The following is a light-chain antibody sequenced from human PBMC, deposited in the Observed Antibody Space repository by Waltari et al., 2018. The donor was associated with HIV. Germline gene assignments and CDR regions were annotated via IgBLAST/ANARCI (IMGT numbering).Light chain of an antibody. Sequence: DIQMTQSPSSLSAYVGDRVTITCRASQGISNSLAWYQQKPGKAPKLLFYAASRLESGVPSRFSGSGSGTDYTLTISSLQPEDFATYYCQQYYSTPPLTFGGGTKVEIK. CDR1: QGISNS. CDR2: AAS. V-gene: IGKV1-NL1*01. CDR3: QQYYSTPPLT. J-gene: IGKJ4*01.